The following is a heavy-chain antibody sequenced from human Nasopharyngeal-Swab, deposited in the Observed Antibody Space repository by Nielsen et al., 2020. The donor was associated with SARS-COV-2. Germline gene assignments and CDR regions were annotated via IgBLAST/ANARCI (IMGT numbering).Heavy chain of an antibody. D-gene: IGHD6-13*01. CDR2: ISWDGVNK. Sequence: GGSLRLSCVASGFTFDDYGMHWVRQVPGKGLEWVSLISWDGVNKYYADSVKGRFTISRDNAKNSLYLQMNSLRAEDTALYYCAKGIAAAGSRCLDYWGQGTLVTVSS. V-gene: IGHV3-43D*04. J-gene: IGHJ4*02. CDR1: GFTFDDYG. CDR3: AKGIAAAGSRCLDY.